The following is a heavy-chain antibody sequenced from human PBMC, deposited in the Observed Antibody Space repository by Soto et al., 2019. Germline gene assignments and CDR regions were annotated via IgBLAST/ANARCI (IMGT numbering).Heavy chain of an antibody. CDR1: GYTFTSYA. Sequence: QVQLVQSGAEVKKPGASVKVSCKASGYTFTSYAMHWLRQAPGQRLEWMGWINAGNGNTKYSQKFQGRVTITRDTSTSTAYMELGNLRSEDTAVYYCSRIDYYDSSGYYHDAFDIWGQGKMVTVSS. CDR3: SRIDYYDSSGYYHDAFDI. V-gene: IGHV1-3*01. CDR2: INAGNGNT. J-gene: IGHJ3*02. D-gene: IGHD3-22*01.